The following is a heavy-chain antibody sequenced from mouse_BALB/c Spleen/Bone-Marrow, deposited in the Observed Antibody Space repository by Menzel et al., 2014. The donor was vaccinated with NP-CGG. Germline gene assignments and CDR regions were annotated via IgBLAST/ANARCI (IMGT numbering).Heavy chain of an antibody. CDR1: GFSLTSDG. V-gene: IGHV2-2*02. CDR2: MWSGGST. Sequence: VQLQQSGPGLVQPSQSLSITCTVSGFSLTSDGVHWVRQSPRKGLEWLGVMWSGGSTDYNAAFISRLSISKDNSRSQVFSKMSSLQTNDTAIYYCARNGYYYSMDYWGQGTSVTVSS. CDR3: ARNGYYYSMDY. J-gene: IGHJ4*01. D-gene: IGHD2-2*01.